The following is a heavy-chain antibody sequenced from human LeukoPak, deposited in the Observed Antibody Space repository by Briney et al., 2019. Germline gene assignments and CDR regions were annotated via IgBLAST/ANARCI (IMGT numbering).Heavy chain of an antibody. CDR1: GYTFTSYD. CDR2: MNPNSGNT. D-gene: IGHD5-18*01. Sequence: ASVKVSCKASGYTFTSYDINWVRQATGQGLEWMGWMNPNSGNTGYAQKFQGRVTMTRNTSISTAYMELSSLGSEDTAVYYCARVAALVTEDFDPWGQGILVTVSS. J-gene: IGHJ5*02. V-gene: IGHV1-8*01. CDR3: ARVAALVTEDFDP.